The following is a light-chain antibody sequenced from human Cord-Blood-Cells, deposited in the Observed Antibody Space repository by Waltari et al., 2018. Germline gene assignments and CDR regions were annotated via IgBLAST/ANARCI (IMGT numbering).Light chain of an antibody. V-gene: IGKV1-8*01. CDR2: AAS. J-gene: IGKJ1*01. CDR1: QGISSY. CDR3: QQYYSYPRT. Sequence: AIRMTQSPSSFSASTGDRVTITCRASQGISSYLACYQQKPGKAPKLLIYAASTLQSGVPSRFSGSGSGTDFTLTISCLQSEDFATYYWQQYYSYPRTFGQGTKVEIK.